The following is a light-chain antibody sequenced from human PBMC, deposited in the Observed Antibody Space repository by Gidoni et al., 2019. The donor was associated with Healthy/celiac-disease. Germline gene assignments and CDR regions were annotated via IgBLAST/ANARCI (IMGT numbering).Light chain of an antibody. Sequence: EIVFTQSPATLSLSPGERATLSCRASQSVSSYLAWYPQKPGQAPRLLIYDASNRATGIPARFRGSGSVTDFTLTISSLDPEDFAVYYCQQRSNWPPTFGGGTKVEIK. V-gene: IGKV3-11*01. CDR2: DAS. CDR1: QSVSSY. CDR3: QQRSNWPPT. J-gene: IGKJ4*01.